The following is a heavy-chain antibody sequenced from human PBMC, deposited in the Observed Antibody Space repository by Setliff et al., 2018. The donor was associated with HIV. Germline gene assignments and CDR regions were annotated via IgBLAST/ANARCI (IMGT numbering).Heavy chain of an antibody. D-gene: IGHD2-21*01. CDR3: ATDPRRLSY. V-gene: IGHV3-21*01. Sequence: GGSLRLSCTASGFPFSSFGMNWVRRAPGRGLEWVSSISSLSEYRYYADSVKGRFTISRDNAKNSLYLQMNSLRAEDTAVYYCATDPRRLSYWGQGTLVTVSS. CDR2: ISSLSEYR. J-gene: IGHJ4*02. CDR1: GFPFSSFG.